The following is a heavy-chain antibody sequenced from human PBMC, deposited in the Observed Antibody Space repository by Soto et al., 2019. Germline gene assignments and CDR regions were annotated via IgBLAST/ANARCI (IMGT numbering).Heavy chain of an antibody. CDR3: ARQRDIAAAGINWFDP. J-gene: IGHJ5*02. CDR1: GGSISSYY. Sequence: QVQLQESGPGLVKPSETLSLTCTVSGGSISSYYWSWIRQPPGKGLEWIGYIYYSGSTNYNPSLKSRVTISVDTSKNQFSLKLSSVTAADPAVYYCARQRDIAAAGINWFDPWGQGTLVTVSS. D-gene: IGHD6-13*01. V-gene: IGHV4-59*08. CDR2: IYYSGST.